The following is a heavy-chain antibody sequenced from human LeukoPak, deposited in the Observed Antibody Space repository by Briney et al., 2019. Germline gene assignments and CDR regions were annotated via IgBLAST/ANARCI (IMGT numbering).Heavy chain of an antibody. V-gene: IGHV4-34*01. CDR1: GGSFSGYY. J-gene: IGHJ5*02. CDR2: INHSGST. D-gene: IGHD3-3*01. Sequence: SETLSLTCAVYGGSFSGYYWSWIRQPPGKGLEWIGEINHSGSTNYNPSLKSRVTISVDTSKNQFSLKLSSVTAADTAVYYCARAEINYDFWSGRPNWFDPWGQGTLVTVSS. CDR3: ARAEINYDFWSGRPNWFDP.